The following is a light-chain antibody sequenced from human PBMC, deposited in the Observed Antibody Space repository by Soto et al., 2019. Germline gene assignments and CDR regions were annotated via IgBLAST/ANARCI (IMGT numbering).Light chain of an antibody. CDR3: AAWDDRLSGQV. V-gene: IGLV1-47*02. CDR1: SSNIGINY. J-gene: IGLJ3*02. CDR2: TNN. Sequence: QSVLTQPPSASGTPGQRVTISCSGSSSNIGINYVYWYQQLPGTATKLLIDTNNQRPSGVPYLFSGSKSGTSASLAISGRHSEDESDYYCAAWDDRLSGQVFGGGTKLTVL.